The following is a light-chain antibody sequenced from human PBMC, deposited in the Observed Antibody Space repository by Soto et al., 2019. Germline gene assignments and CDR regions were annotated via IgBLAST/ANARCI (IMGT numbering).Light chain of an antibody. CDR1: QSLDSRY. J-gene: IGKJ1*01. V-gene: IGKV3-20*01. Sequence: EIVLTQSPGTLSLAPGERATLSCRASQSLDSRYFSWYQQIPGQAPRLLMYDTSTRATGIPDRFSGSGSGTDFTLTISRLGPEDFAVYHCQQYGASPWTFGQGTKVDIK. CDR2: DTS. CDR3: QQYGASPWT.